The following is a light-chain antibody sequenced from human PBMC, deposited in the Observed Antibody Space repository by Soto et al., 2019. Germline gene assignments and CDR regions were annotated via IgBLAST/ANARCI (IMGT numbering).Light chain of an antibody. CDR1: QSVSSN. J-gene: IGKJ4*01. CDR3: QQYNNWPLT. Sequence: EIVMTHSPATLSVSPGERATLSCRASQSVSSNLAWYQQKPGQAPRLLIYGASTRATGIPARFSGSGSGTEFTLTIGSLQSEDFAVYYCQQYNNWPLTFGGGTKV. CDR2: GAS. V-gene: IGKV3-15*01.